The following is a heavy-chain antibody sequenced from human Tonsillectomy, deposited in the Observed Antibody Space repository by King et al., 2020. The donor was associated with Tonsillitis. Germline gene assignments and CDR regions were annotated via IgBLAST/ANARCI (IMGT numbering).Heavy chain of an antibody. Sequence: QLQESGPGLVKPSETLSLTCIVSGGSISSDYWSWIRQPPGKGLEWIGYIYYSGSTNYNPSLKSRITISVDTSKNQFSLKLSSGTAADTAVFYCAGVLSMVRGAYFDFWGQGTLVTVSS. J-gene: IGHJ4*02. CDR2: IYYSGST. CDR3: AGVLSMVRGAYFDF. D-gene: IGHD3-10*01. CDR1: GGSISSDY. V-gene: IGHV4-59*01.